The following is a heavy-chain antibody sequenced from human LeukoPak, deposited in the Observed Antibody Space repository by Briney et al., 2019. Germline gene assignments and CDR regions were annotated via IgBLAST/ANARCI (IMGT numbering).Heavy chain of an antibody. CDR2: IDPNSGGT. V-gene: IGHV1-2*02. J-gene: IGHJ5*02. CDR3: ARAFALGGAMVTSYWFDP. CDR1: GYTFTGYY. D-gene: IGHD5-18*01. Sequence: ASVKVSCKASGYTFTGYYMHWVRQAPGQGLEWMGWIDPNSGGTNYAQKFQGRVTMTRDTSISTAYMELSRLRSDDTAVYYCARAFALGGAMVTSYWFDPWGQGTLVTVSS.